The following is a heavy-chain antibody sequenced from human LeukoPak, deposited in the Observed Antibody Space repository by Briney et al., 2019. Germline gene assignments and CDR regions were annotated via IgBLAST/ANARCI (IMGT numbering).Heavy chain of an antibody. CDR1: GGSISSGDYY. CDR2: IYCSGST. J-gene: IGHJ4*02. D-gene: IGHD4-17*01. CDR3: ARALYSMTTVTTEYWFDY. Sequence: SETLSLTCTVSGGSISSGDYYWSWIRQPPGKGLEWIGYIYCSGSTYYNPSLQSRVIISVDTSENQFSLKLTSVTAADTAVYYCARALYSMTTVTTEYWFDYWGQGTLVTVSS. V-gene: IGHV4-30-4*01.